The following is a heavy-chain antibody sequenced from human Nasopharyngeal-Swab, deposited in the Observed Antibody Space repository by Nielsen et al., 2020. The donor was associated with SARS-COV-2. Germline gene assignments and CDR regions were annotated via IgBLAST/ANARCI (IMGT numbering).Heavy chain of an antibody. CDR3: TTDYYFDY. V-gene: IGHV3-73*01. CDR1: GFVFSGSA. CDR2: IGDKEHNYAT. Sequence: GGSLRLSCAASGFVFSGSAIHWVRQASGKGLEWVGRIGDKEHNYATTYAESMKGRFTISRDDSKNTAFLQIDSLKIEDTALYYCTTDYYFDYWGQGTLVTVSS. J-gene: IGHJ4*02.